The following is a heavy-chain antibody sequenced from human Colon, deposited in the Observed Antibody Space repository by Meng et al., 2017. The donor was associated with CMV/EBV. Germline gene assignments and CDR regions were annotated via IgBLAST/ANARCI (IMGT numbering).Heavy chain of an antibody. Sequence: SLKISCAASGFTFDDYAMHWVRQAPGKGLEWVSSISWNSGRTGYLDSVEGRFTISRDNAKNSLYLQMNGLRAEGTALYYCAKDISPVGGTTGYHGMDVWGQGTTVTVSS. CDR2: ISWNSGRT. D-gene: IGHD1-7*01. CDR1: GFTFDDYA. CDR3: AKDISPVGGTTGYHGMDV. V-gene: IGHV3-9*01. J-gene: IGHJ6*02.